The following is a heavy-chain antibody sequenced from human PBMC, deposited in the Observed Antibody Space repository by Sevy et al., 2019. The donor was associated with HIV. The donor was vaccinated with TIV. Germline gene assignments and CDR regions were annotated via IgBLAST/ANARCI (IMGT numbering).Heavy chain of an antibody. Sequence: GGSLRLSCAASGFTFSNYFINWVRQAPGKGLEWVSSISGGSSYIFYVDSVKGRFTISRDNAKNSLYLHMNSLRAEDTAVYYCARGDYYGSLYYFDYWGPGTLVTVSS. CDR1: GFTFSNYF. CDR3: ARGDYYGSLYYFDY. CDR2: ISGGSSYI. J-gene: IGHJ4*02. D-gene: IGHD3-10*01. V-gene: IGHV3-21*01.